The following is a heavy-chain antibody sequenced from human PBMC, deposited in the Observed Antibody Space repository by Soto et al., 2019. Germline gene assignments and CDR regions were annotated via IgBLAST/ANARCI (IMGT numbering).Heavy chain of an antibody. CDR1: GFAFSSHG. CDR3: AKGRYSYDSSGQDY. D-gene: IGHD3-22*01. J-gene: IGHJ4*02. V-gene: IGHV3-23*01. Sequence: PGGSLRLSGAASGFAFSSHGMNWVRQAPGQGLEWVSGISGSGGRTYYADSVKCRFTISRDNSKNTLDLHMNSLRAVDTAVYYCAKGRYSYDSSGQDYWGLGALGTVSS. CDR2: ISGSGGRT.